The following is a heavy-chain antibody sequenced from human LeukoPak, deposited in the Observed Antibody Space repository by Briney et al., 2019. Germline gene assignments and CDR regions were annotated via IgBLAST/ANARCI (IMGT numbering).Heavy chain of an antibody. CDR3: ASDVLLDAFDI. V-gene: IGHV3-21*01. D-gene: IGHD3-10*01. Sequence: GGSLRPSCAASGFTFSSYSMNWVRQAPGKGLEWVSSISSSSSYVYYADSVKGRFTISRDNAKNSLYLQMNSLRAEDTAVYYCASDVLLDAFDIWGQGTMVTVSS. J-gene: IGHJ3*02. CDR2: ISSSSSYV. CDR1: GFTFSSYS.